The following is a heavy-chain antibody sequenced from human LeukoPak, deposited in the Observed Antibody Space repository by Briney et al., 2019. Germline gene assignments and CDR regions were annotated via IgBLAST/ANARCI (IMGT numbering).Heavy chain of an antibody. CDR2: IYYSGST. J-gene: IGHJ4*02. D-gene: IGHD2-21*01. CDR1: GGSISSYY. V-gene: IGHV4-59*01. CDR3: ARISLLWWTLDY. Sequence: PSETLCLTCTVSGGSISSYYWSWIRQPPGKGLEWIGYIYYSGSTNYNPSLKSRVTISVDTSKNQFSLKLSSVTAADTAVYYCARISLLWWTLDYWGQGTLVTVSS.